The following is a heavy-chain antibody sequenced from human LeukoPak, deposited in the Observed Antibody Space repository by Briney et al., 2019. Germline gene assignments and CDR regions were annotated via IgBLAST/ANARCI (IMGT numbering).Heavy chain of an antibody. Sequence: PSETLSLTCTVSGGSISSGGYYWSWIRQHPGKGLEWIGYIYYSGSTYYNPSLKSRVTISVDTSKNQFSLKLSSVTAADTAVYYCARDRYCTNGVCYRLFDYWGQGTLVTVPS. D-gene: IGHD2-8*01. V-gene: IGHV4-31*03. J-gene: IGHJ4*02. CDR2: IYYSGST. CDR1: GGSISSGGYY. CDR3: ARDRYCTNGVCYRLFDY.